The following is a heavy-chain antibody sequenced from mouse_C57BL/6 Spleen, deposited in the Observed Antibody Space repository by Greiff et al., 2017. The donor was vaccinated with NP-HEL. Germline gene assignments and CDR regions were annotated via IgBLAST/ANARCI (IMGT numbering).Heavy chain of an antibody. D-gene: IGHD2-3*01. V-gene: IGHV7-3*01. CDR3: ASSSHYDGYAY. J-gene: IGHJ3*01. Sequence: VQLKESGGGLVQPGGSLSLSCAASGFTFTDYYMSWVRQPPGKALEWVGFIRNKANGYTTEYSASVKGRFTISRDNSQSILYLQMNALRAEDSATYYCASSSHYDGYAYWGQGTLVTVSA. CDR1: GFTFTDYY. CDR2: IRNKANGYTT.